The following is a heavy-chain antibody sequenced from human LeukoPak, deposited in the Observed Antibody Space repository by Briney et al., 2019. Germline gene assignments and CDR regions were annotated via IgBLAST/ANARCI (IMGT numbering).Heavy chain of an antibody. Sequence: PGGSLRLSCAASGFTFSSYAMSWVRQAPGKGLEWVSAISGSGGSTYYADSVKGRFTISRDNSKNTLYLQMNSLRAEDTALYYCAKARIAVVPTAAFDYWGQGTLVTVSS. J-gene: IGHJ4*02. CDR2: ISGSGGST. D-gene: IGHD2-2*01. V-gene: IGHV3-23*01. CDR1: GFTFSSYA. CDR3: AKARIAVVPTAAFDY.